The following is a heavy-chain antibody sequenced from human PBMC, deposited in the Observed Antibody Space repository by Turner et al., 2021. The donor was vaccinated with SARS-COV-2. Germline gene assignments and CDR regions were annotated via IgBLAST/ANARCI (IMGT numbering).Heavy chain of an antibody. CDR3: ARDPNAGYYYMDV. J-gene: IGHJ6*03. CDR2: IWYDGSNK. Sequence: VQLVESGGGVVQPGRSLRLSCAASGFTFSSYGMHWVRQAPGKGLEWVAVIWYDGSNKYYADSVKGRFTISRDNSTNTLYLQMNSLRAEDTAVYYCARDPNAGYYYMDVWGKGTTVTVSS. V-gene: IGHV3-33*01. D-gene: IGHD2-8*01. CDR1: GFTFSSYG.